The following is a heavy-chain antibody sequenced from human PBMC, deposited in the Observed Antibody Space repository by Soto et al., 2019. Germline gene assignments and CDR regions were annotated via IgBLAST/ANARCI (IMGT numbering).Heavy chain of an antibody. CDR3: ASGPRLGY. D-gene: IGHD3-10*01. CDR2: INHSGST. J-gene: IGHJ4*02. CDR1: GGSFSGYY. Sequence: SETLSLTCAVYGGSFSGYYWSWIRQPPGKGLEWIGEINHSGSTNYNPSLKSRVTISVDTSKNQFSLKLSSVTAADTAVYYCASGPRLGYWGQGTLVTVS. V-gene: IGHV4-34*01.